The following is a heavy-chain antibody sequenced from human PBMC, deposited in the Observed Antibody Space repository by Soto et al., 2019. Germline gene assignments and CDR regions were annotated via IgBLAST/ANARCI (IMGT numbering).Heavy chain of an antibody. CDR1: GVSLNSGHYY. V-gene: IGHV4-39*01. J-gene: IGHJ4*02. CDR2: VYYDEST. D-gene: IGHD2-15*01. CDR3: GKVLIGATRHADVDS. Sequence: QVQLQESGPGLLEPLETLSLTCSVSGVSLNSGHYYWVWVRQSPGKGLAWIASVYYDESTYYNPSIKSRVTISIDKPRNQFSLTRKSVTAADTAVYYCGKVLIGATRHADVDSWGQGARVTVSS.